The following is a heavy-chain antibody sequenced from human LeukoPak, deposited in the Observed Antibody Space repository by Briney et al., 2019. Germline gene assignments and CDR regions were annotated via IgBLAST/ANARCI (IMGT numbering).Heavy chain of an antibody. J-gene: IGHJ5*02. V-gene: IGHV4-39*01. CDR2: IHYTGNT. Sequence: SETLSLTCTVSGGSVGSSAFYRGWIRQPPGKGLEWIGSIHYTGNTYYNSSLRNRVTISVDSSRNQFSLRLTSVTAADTAVYYCARHSSRLRHFDPWCQGTLVTVSS. CDR3: ARHSSRLRHFDP. CDR1: GGSVGSSAFY. D-gene: IGHD2-15*01.